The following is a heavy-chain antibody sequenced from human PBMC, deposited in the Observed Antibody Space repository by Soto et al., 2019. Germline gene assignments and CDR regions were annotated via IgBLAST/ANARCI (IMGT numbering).Heavy chain of an antibody. CDR1: GYTFTSYY. D-gene: IGHD6-6*01. Sequence: AASVKVSCKASGYTFTSYYMHWVRQAPGQGLEWMGIINPSGGSTSYAQKFQGRVTMTRDTSTSTVYMELSSLRSEDTAVYYCAREGKSKYSSSSEWFDPWGQGTLVTVSS. CDR3: AREGKSKYSSSSEWFDP. J-gene: IGHJ5*02. CDR2: INPSGGST. V-gene: IGHV1-46*01.